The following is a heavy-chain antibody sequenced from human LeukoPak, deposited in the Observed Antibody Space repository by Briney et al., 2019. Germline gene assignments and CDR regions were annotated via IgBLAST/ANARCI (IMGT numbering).Heavy chain of an antibody. CDR2: IYYSGST. Sequence: PSETLSLTCTVSGGSTSSYYWSWIRQPPGKGMEWIGYIYYSGSTNYNPSLKSRVTISVDTSKNQFSLKLSSVTAADTAVYYCARAPPVEEDYYYYYYMDVWGKGTTVTVSS. CDR1: GGSTSSYY. CDR3: ARAPPVEEDYYYYYYMDV. V-gene: IGHV4-59*01. J-gene: IGHJ6*03.